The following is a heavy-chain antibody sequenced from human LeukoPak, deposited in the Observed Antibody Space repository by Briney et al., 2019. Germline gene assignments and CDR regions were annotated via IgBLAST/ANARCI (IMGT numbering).Heavy chain of an antibody. Sequence: PGGSLRLSCAASGFTFSSYGMHWVRQAPGTGLELVAIIWNDGSNEYYADSVKGPFTISRDNSKNTLYLQMNSLRVEDTAVYYCARDREAAADLGYWGQGTLVTVSS. CDR1: GFTFSSYG. V-gene: IGHV3-33*01. J-gene: IGHJ4*02. D-gene: IGHD6-13*01. CDR3: ARDREAAADLGY. CDR2: IWNDGSNE.